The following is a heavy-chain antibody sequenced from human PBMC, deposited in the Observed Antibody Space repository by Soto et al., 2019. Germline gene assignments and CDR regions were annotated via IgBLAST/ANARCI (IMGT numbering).Heavy chain of an antibody. Sequence: PSETLSLTCSVSGGSMSKFYWSWLRKTAGKGLEWMGRVYATGTSDYNPSLRSRIAMSVDISKKTFSLRLRSVTAADTGVYYCVRDGSKTLRDCFDPWGQGILVTVSS. CDR1: GGSMSKFY. CDR2: VYATGTS. J-gene: IGHJ5*02. V-gene: IGHV4-4*07. CDR3: VRDGSKTLRDCFDP. D-gene: IGHD4-17*01.